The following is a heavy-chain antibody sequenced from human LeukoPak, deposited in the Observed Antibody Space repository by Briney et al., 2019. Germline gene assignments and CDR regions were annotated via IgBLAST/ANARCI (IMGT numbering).Heavy chain of an antibody. CDR1: GFTFSSYW. CDR2: INNDGSRT. CDR3: ARPTKEGSSWYWWFDP. D-gene: IGHD6-13*01. J-gene: IGHJ5*02. V-gene: IGHV3-74*01. Sequence: GGSLRLSCAASGFTFSSYWMHWVRQAPGKGLVWVSRINNDGSRTSYADSVKGRFTISRDNAKNTLYLQMNSLRGEDTAVYYCARPTKEGSSWYWWFDPWGQGTLVTVS.